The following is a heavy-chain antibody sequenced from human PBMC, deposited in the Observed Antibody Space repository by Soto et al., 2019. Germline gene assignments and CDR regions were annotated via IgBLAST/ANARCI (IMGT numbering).Heavy chain of an antibody. D-gene: IGHD1-1*01. Sequence: SETLSLTCAVYGGSFSGYYWSWIRQPPGKGLEWIGEINHSGSTNYNPSLKSRVTISVDTSKNQFSLKLSSVTAADTAVYYCATLKLKRLYYYYYYGMDVGGQGTTVTVSS. V-gene: IGHV4-34*01. J-gene: IGHJ6*02. CDR3: ATLKLKRLYYYYYYGMDV. CDR2: INHSGST. CDR1: GGSFSGYY.